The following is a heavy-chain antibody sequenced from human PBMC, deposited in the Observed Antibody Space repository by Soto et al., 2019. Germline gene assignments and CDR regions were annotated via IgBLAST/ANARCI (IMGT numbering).Heavy chain of an antibody. CDR2: ISYDGSNK. CDR1: GFTFSSYA. D-gene: IGHD4-17*01. J-gene: IGHJ4*02. CDR3: ARARTVRYYFDY. V-gene: IGHV3-30-3*01. Sequence: GGSLRLSCAASGFTFSSYAMHWVRQAPGKGLEWVAVISYDGSNKYYADSVKGRFTISRDNSKNTLYLQMNSLRAEDTAVYYCARARTVRYYFDYWGQGTLVTVSS.